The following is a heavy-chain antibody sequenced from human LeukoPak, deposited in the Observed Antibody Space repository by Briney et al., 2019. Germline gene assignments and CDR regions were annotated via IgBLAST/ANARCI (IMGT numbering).Heavy chain of an antibody. CDR3: ARQYYSGCFTY. D-gene: IGHD6-19*01. CDR2: IYYSGST. V-gene: IGHV4-59*04. Sequence: SETLSLTCTVSGGSIRSYYWSWIRQPPGKGLEWIGYIYYSGSTYYNPSLKSRVTISVDTSKNQFSLNLTSVSAADTAIYYCARQYYSGCFTYWGQGTLVTVSA. J-gene: IGHJ4*02. CDR1: GGSIRSYY.